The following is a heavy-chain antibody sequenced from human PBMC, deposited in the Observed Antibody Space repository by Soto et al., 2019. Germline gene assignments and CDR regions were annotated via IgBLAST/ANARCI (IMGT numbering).Heavy chain of an antibody. CDR2: SRNKANSYTT. CDR1: GYTLRDHY. V-gene: IGHV3-72*01. Sequence: EVQLVESGGGLVQPGGSLRLSCAASGYTLRDHYMDWVRQAPGKGLEWVGRSRNKANSYTTDYAASVKGRFTISRDDSKNSLYLQMNSLKTEDTAVYYCAPLTGVWGQGTLVTVSS. J-gene: IGHJ1*01. D-gene: IGHD2-8*01. CDR3: APLTGV.